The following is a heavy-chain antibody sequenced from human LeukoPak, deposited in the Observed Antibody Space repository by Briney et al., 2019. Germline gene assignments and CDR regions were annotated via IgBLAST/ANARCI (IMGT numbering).Heavy chain of an antibody. J-gene: IGHJ4*02. CDR2: INWKGGST. D-gene: IGHD3-22*01. Sequence: GGSLRLSCAASGFTFDDYGMSWVHQAPGKGLEWVCGINWKGGSTGCADSVQGRFTISRDNAKNALYLQMYSLRVEDTAVYYCAKDQYYYDTSGYPIYWGQGTLVTASS. CDR3: AKDQYYYDTSGYPIY. CDR1: GFTFDDYG. V-gene: IGHV3-20*04.